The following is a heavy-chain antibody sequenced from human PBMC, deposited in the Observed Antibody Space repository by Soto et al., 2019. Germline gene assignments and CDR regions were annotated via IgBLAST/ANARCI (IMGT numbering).Heavy chain of an antibody. Sequence: SVKVSCKASGGTFSSYAISWVRQAPGQGLEWMGGIIPIFGTANYAQKFQGRVTITADESTSTAYMELSSLRSEDTAVYYCAAISITMVRGVIHRTLGGMDVWGQGTMVTVSS. J-gene: IGHJ6*02. CDR3: AAISITMVRGVIHRTLGGMDV. V-gene: IGHV1-69*13. D-gene: IGHD3-10*01. CDR2: IIPIFGTA. CDR1: GGTFSSYA.